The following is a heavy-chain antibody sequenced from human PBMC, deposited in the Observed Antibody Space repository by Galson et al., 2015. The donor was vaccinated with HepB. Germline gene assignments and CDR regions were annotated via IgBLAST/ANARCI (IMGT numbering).Heavy chain of an antibody. Sequence: SLRLSCAASGFTFDDYAMHWVRQAPGKGLEWVSGISWNSGSIGYADSVKGRFTISRDNAKNSLYLQMNSLRAEDTALYYCAKDAIYYYDSSGSYYFDYWGQGTLVTVSS. V-gene: IGHV3-9*01. CDR2: ISWNSGSI. J-gene: IGHJ4*02. CDR1: GFTFDDYA. D-gene: IGHD3-22*01. CDR3: AKDAIYYYDSSGSYYFDY.